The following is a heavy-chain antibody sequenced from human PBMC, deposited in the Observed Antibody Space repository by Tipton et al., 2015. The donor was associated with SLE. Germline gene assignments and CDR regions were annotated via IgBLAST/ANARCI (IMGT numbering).Heavy chain of an antibody. CDR3: ARVSVGSRWFDP. J-gene: IGHJ5*02. CDR2: IGVDKSYT. Sequence: QSGAEVKKPGSSVKVSCKASGGTFSSYAISWVRQAPGQGLELMGWIGVDKSYTNDVQNFQGRVTMTTDTSTSTAYMELRNLRSDDAAVYYCARVSVGSRWFDPWGQGTLVTVSS. CDR1: GGTFSSYA. D-gene: IGHD2-15*01. V-gene: IGHV1-18*01.